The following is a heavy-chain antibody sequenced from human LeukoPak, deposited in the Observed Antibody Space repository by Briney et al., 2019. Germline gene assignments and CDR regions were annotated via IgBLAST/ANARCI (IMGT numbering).Heavy chain of an antibody. V-gene: IGHV3-30-3*01. CDR1: GITFSNSA. Sequence: GGSLRLSCVPSGITFSNSALSWVRQAPGKGLEWVAVISYDGSNKYYADSVKGRFTISRDNSKNTLYLQMNSLRAEDTAVYYCARDGGNYAFDIWGQGTMVTVSS. D-gene: IGHD4-23*01. J-gene: IGHJ3*02. CDR3: ARDGGNYAFDI. CDR2: ISYDGSNK.